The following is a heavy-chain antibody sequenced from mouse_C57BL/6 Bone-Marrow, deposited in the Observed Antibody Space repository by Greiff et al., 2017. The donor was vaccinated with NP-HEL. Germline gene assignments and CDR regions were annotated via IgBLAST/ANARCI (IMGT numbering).Heavy chain of an antibody. D-gene: IGHD1-1*01. J-gene: IGHJ1*03. Sequence: VQLQQSGAELAKPGASVKLSCKASGYTFTKYWMHWVKQRPGQGLEWIGYINPSSGYTKYNQKFKDKATWTADKSSSTAYMQLSRLTYDDSAVYYCARATQVVATHWYFDVWGTGTTVTVYS. CDR3: ARATQVVATHWYFDV. CDR2: INPSSGYT. V-gene: IGHV1-7*01. CDR1: GYTFTKYW.